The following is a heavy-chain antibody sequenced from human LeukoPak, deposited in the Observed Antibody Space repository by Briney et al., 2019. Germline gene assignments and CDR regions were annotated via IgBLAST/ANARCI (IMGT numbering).Heavy chain of an antibody. Sequence: QPGGSLRLSCAASGFTFSSYGMHWVRQAPGKGLEWVAVISYDGSNKYYADSVKGRFTISRDNAKNSLYLQMNSLRAEDTAVYYCARERGGGLGGYFDYWGQGTLVTVSS. CDR2: ISYDGSNK. J-gene: IGHJ4*02. CDR3: ARERGGGLGGYFDY. CDR1: GFTFSSYG. D-gene: IGHD3-10*01. V-gene: IGHV3-30*03.